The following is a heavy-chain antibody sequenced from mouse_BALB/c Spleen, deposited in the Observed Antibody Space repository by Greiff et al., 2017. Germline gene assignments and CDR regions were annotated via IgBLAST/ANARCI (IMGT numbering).Heavy chain of an antibody. CDR1: GYTFTSYW. J-gene: IGHJ3*01. Sequence: LQQPGSELVRPGASVKLSCTASGYTFTSYWMHWVKQRPGEGLEWIGNIYPGSGSTNYDEKFKSKATLTGDTSSSTAYMQLSSLTSEDSAVYYCTRGLLWVRQGHGAWFAYWGQGTLVTVSA. CDR2: IYPGSGST. CDR3: TRGLLWVRQGHGAWFAY. D-gene: IGHD2-14*01. V-gene: IGHV1S22*01.